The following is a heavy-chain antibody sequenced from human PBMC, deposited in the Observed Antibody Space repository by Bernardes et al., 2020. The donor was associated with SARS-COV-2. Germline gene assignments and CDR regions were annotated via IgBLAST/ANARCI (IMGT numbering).Heavy chain of an antibody. J-gene: IGHJ4*02. Sequence: GGSLRLSCAASGFTFSSYAVSWVRQAPGKGLEWVSAISGSGGSTYYADSVKGRFTISRDNSKNTVYLRMNSLRAEDTAVYYCVKDGGFGDFSSRQYFDYWGQGARVTVSS. CDR2: ISGSGGST. D-gene: IGHD3-10*01. CDR3: VKDGGFGDFSSRQYFDY. V-gene: IGHV3-23*01. CDR1: GFTFSSYA.